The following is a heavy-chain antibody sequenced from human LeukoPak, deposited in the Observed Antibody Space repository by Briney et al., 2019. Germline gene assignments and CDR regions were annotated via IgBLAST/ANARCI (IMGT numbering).Heavy chain of an antibody. CDR3: ARRTIFGVAPFDY. CDR2: IYYSGST. CDR1: GGSISSYY. V-gene: IGHV4-59*12. D-gene: IGHD3-3*01. J-gene: IGHJ4*02. Sequence: SETLSLTCTVSGGSISSYYWSWIRQPPGKGLEWIGYIYYSGSTNYNPSLKSRVTMSVYTSKKQFSLKLGSVTAADTAVYYCARRTIFGVAPFDYWGLGTLVTVSS.